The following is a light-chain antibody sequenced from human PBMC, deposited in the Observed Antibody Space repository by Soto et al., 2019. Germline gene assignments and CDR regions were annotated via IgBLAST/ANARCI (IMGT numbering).Light chain of an antibody. CDR1: QSVSRY. CDR2: DTS. Sequence: EVVLTQSPATLSLSPGERATLSCRASQSVSRYLAWYQQKPGQAPRLLIYDTSNRATGIPARFSGSGSGTDFTLTISSLEPEDFGVFFCHHYGRSPIFTFGPGTTVEMK. J-gene: IGKJ3*01. V-gene: IGKV3-11*01. CDR3: HHYGRSPIFT.